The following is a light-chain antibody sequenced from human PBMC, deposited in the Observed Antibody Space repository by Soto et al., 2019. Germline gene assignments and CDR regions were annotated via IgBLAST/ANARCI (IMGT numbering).Light chain of an antibody. Sequence: QSVLTQPASVSGSPGQSITISCTGTSSDIGSYDLVSWYQQHPGTAPKLIIYEVTKRPSGVSTRFSGSKSGNTASMTISRLQAVDAADYYCCSVAGFTYVFGARTKVTVL. CDR1: SSDIGSYDL. CDR2: EVT. V-gene: IGLV2-23*02. CDR3: CSVAGFTYV. J-gene: IGLJ1*01.